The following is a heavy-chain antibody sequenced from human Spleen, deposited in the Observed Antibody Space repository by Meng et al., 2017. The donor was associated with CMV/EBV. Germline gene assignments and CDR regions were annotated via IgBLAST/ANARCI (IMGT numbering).Heavy chain of an antibody. V-gene: IGHV3-11*04. J-gene: IGHJ1*01. Sequence: GESLKISCAASGFTFSDYYMTWIRQAPGKGLEWISYISISGSNIYYADSVKGRFTISRDNTKSSLYLQINSLRAEDTAVYYCARAVGAIGHGYFQHWGQGTLVTVSS. CDR3: ARAVGAIGHGYFQH. CDR1: GFTFSDYY. D-gene: IGHD1-26*01. CDR2: ISISGSNI.